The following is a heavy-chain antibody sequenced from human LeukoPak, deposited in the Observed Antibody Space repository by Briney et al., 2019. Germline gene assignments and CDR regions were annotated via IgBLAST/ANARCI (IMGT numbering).Heavy chain of an antibody. Sequence: GGSLRLSCAASGFTFSSYAMHRVRQAPGKGLEWVAVISYDGSNKYYADSVKGRFTISRDNSKNTLYLQMNSLRAEDTAVYYCARASSNGIHCSSTSCYICLDWFDPWGQGTLVTVSS. CDR3: ARASSNGIHCSSTSCYICLDWFDP. CDR1: GFTFSSYA. D-gene: IGHD2-2*02. V-gene: IGHV3-30-3*01. J-gene: IGHJ5*02. CDR2: ISYDGSNK.